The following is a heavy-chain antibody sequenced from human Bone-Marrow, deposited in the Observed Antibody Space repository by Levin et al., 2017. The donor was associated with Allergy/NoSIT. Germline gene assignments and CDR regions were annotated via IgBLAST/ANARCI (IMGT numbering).Heavy chain of an antibody. CDR2: IYWDDYK. Sequence: NASGPTLVKPTQTLTLTCTFSGFSLSTSGVGVGWIRQPPGKALEWLALIYWDDYKGYSPSMNSRLTITKDTSKNLVVLTMTNMDPVDTATYFCAHNRVNTFDYWGQGTLVTVSS. CDR3: AHNRVNTFDY. CDR1: GFSLSTSGVG. V-gene: IGHV2-5*02. D-gene: IGHD4-17*01. J-gene: IGHJ4*02.